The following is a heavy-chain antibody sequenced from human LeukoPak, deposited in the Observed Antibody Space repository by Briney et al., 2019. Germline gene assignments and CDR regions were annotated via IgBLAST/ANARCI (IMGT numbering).Heavy chain of an antibody. CDR2: ISRSGSTI. CDR3: TGNYYGSGSYADFDY. D-gene: IGHD3-10*01. V-gene: IGHV3-11*01. J-gene: IGHJ4*02. CDR1: GFTFSDYC. Sequence: GGSLRLSCAASGFTFSDYCMSWIRQAPGKGLEWVSYISRSGSTIYYADSVKGRFTVSRDNAKNSLYLQMNSLKTEDTAVYYCTGNYYGSGSYADFDYWGQGTLVTVSS.